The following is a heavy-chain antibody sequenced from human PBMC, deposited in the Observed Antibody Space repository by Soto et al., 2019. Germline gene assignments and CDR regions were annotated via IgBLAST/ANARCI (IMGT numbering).Heavy chain of an antibody. CDR2: INPDHGNT. CDR1: GYTFTRYT. V-gene: IGHV1-3*01. J-gene: IGHJ5*02. Sequence: QVQLVQSGAEVKKPGASVKISCKASGYTFTRYTMNWVRQAPGQRLEWMGWINPDHGNTKSSQTFQDRVIITSDTAPSTAYMDLSSLRSADPAVYYCARASSTGQLDPWGQGTLVTVSS. CDR3: ARASSTGQLDP. D-gene: IGHD2-2*01.